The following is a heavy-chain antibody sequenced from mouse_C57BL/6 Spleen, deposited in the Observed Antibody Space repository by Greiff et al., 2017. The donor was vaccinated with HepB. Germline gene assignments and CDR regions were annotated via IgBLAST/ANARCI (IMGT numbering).Heavy chain of an antibody. Sequence: VQLQQSGPELVKPGASVKISCKASGYAFSSSWMNWVKQRPGKGLEWIGRIYPGDGDTNYNGKFKGKATLTADKSSSNAYMQLSSLTSEDSAVYFCARWDYYGSSDAMDYWGQGTSVTVSS. CDR1: GYAFSSSW. D-gene: IGHD1-1*01. CDR2: IYPGDGDT. CDR3: ARWDYYGSSDAMDY. V-gene: IGHV1-82*01. J-gene: IGHJ4*01.